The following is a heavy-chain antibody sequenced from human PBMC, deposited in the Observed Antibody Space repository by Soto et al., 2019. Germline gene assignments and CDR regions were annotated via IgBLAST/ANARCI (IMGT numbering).Heavy chain of an antibody. V-gene: IGHV3-23*01. Sequence: GSLRLSCAASGFTFSSYAMSWVRQAPGKGLEWVSAISGSGGSTYYADSVKGRFTISRDNSKNTLYLQMNSLRAEDTAAYYCAKPTSRFFYIDYWGEATLVPVSS. CDR3: AKPTSRFFYIDY. D-gene: IGHD3-3*01. J-gene: IGHJ4*02. CDR2: ISGSGGST. CDR1: GFTFSSYA.